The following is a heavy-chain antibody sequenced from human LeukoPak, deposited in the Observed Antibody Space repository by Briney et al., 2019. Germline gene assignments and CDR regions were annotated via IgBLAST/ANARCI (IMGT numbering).Heavy chain of an antibody. J-gene: IGHJ3*02. D-gene: IGHD1-1*01. Sequence: QPGGSLRLSCVVSGFTFSSYAMHWVRQAPGKGLEWVAVISYDGGNKFYADSVKGRFTISRDNSKNTLYLQMNSLRAEDTAVYYCARGELAAFDIWGQGTMVTVSS. CDR2: ISYDGGNK. V-gene: IGHV3-30*04. CDR3: ARGELAAFDI. CDR1: GFTFSSYA.